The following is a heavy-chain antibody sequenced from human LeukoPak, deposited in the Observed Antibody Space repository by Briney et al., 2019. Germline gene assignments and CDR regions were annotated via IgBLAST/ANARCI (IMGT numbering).Heavy chain of an antibody. CDR2: IYHSGST. CDR1: GGSISSGGYY. Sequence: SQTLSLTCTVSGGSISSGGYYWSWIRQPPGKGLEWIGYIYHSGSTYYNPSLKSRVTISVDRSKNQFSLKLSSVTAADTAVYYCARERAAAGTFFDYWGQGTLVTVSS. D-gene: IGHD6-13*01. V-gene: IGHV4-30-2*01. J-gene: IGHJ4*02. CDR3: ARERAAAGTFFDY.